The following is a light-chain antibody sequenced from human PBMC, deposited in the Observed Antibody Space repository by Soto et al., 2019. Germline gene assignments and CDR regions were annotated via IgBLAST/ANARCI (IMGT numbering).Light chain of an antibody. CDR1: SSDVGGYNS. CDR2: DVS. CDR3: CSYAGTYTRV. V-gene: IGLV2-11*01. J-gene: IGLJ3*02. Sequence: QSVLTQPRSVSGSPGQSVTISCTGTSSDVGGYNSVSWYQQYPGKAPKLMIYDVSKRPSGVPDRFSGSKSGNAASLTISGLQAEDEADYYCCSYAGTYTRVFGGGTKLTVL.